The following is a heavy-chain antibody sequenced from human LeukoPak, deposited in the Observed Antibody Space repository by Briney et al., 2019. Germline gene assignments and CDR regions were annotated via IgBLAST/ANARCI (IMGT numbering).Heavy chain of an antibody. CDR2: IHYSGST. J-gene: IGHJ5*02. Sequence: SETLSLTCTVSGGSISSYYWSWIRQPPGKGLEWIGYIHYSGSTNYNPSLKSRVTISVDTSKNQFSLKLSSVTAADTAVYYCARMYYYGSGPWGQGTLVTVSS. V-gene: IGHV4-59*01. D-gene: IGHD3-10*01. CDR3: ARMYYYGSGP. CDR1: GGSISSYY.